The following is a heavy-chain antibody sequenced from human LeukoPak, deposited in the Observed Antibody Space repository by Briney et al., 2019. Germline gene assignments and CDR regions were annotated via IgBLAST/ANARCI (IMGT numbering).Heavy chain of an antibody. CDR3: ARRPHSYYYGSGSYYYFDY. D-gene: IGHD3-10*01. V-gene: IGHV4-34*01. CDR2: INHSGST. CDR1: GGSFSGYY. J-gene: IGHJ4*02. Sequence: SGTLSLTCAVYGGSFSGYYWSWIRQPPGKGLEWIGEINHSGSTNYNPSLKSRVTMSVDTSKNQFSLKLSSVTAADTAVYYCARRPHSYYYGSGSYYYFDYWGQGTLVTVSS.